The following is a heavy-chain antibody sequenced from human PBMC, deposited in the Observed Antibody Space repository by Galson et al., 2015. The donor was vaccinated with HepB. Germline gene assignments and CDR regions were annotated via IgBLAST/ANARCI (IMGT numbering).Heavy chain of an antibody. CDR2: VEKDSSGT. V-gene: IGHV3-23*03. CDR3: AKQAGNLIRSWHFDN. D-gene: IGHD4-17*01. CDR1: GFTFSAFA. Sequence: SLRLSCAASGFTFSAFAMSWVRQAPGKGLEWVSGVEKDSSGTYYADSVKGRFTISRDNSKNTLYLQVNSLRAEDTAVYYCAKQAGNLIRSWHFDNWGQGSLVIVSS. J-gene: IGHJ4*02.